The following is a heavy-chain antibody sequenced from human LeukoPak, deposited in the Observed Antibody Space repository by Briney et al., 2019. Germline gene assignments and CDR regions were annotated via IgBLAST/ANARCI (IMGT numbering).Heavy chain of an antibody. CDR2: ILYTGNT. V-gene: IGHV4-31*01. CDR1: GGSISTGGY. CDR3: AGMQLKEAAHIVF. D-gene: IGHD2-15*01. Sequence: SETLSLTCTVSGGSISTGGYWSWIRQHREEGLGGIVNILYTGNTYYNPFLNGPVSTSVDTSQTQLSLTINCWAATDPVVYVCAGMQLKEAAHIVFWGEGTLLSLSS. J-gene: IGHJ1*01.